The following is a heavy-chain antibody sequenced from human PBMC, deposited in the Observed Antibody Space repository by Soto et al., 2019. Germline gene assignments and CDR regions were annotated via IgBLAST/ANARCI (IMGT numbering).Heavy chain of an antibody. CDR3: ARYQPGDYDFWSNYLYPGYLQH. V-gene: IGHV3-21*02. D-gene: IGHD3-3*01. CDR2: ISVRSSYI. J-gene: IGHJ1*01. CDR1: GFTFSAYT. Sequence: EVQLVESGGGLVNPGESLRLSCAASGFTFSAYTLNWVRQAPGKGLEWVSSISVRSSYIHYVDSVKGRFTTSRDDAKNLLHLQMTSLRAEDTAVYYCARYQPGDYDFWSNYLYPGYLQHWGEGTRVSVSS.